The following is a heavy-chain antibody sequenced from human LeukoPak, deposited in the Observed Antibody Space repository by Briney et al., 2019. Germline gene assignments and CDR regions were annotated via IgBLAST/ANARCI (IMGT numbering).Heavy chain of an antibody. D-gene: IGHD5-18*01. CDR1: GGSISSYY. Sequence: SETLSLTCTVSGGSISSYYWSWIRQPPGKGLEWIGYIYYSGSTNYNPSLKGRVTISVDTSKNQFSLKLSSVTAADTAVYYCARVAGYSYGPSFDYWGQGTLVTVSS. CDR2: IYYSGST. V-gene: IGHV4-59*01. J-gene: IGHJ4*02. CDR3: ARVAGYSYGPSFDY.